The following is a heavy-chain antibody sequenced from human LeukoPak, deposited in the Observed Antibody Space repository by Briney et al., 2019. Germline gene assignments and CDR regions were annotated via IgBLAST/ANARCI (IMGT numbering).Heavy chain of an antibody. Sequence: PGGYLRLSCAASGFTFSDYYMSWIRQAPGKGLEWVSYISSSSSYTNYADSVKGRFTISRDNAKNSLYLQMNSLRAEDTAVYYCARVGLQLAWFDPWGQGTLVTVSS. CDR2: ISSSSSYT. V-gene: IGHV3-11*06. CDR3: ARVGLQLAWFDP. CDR1: GFTFSDYY. J-gene: IGHJ5*02. D-gene: IGHD3/OR15-3a*01.